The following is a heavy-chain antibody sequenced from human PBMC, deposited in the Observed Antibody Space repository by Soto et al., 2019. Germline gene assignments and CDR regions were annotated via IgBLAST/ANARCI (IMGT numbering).Heavy chain of an antibody. Sequence: SETLSLTCTVSGGSISSSSYYWGWIRQPPGKGLEWIGSIYYSGSTYYNPSLKSRVTISVDTSKNQFSLKLSSVTAADTAVYYCATPGKTTVTTRTIDYWGQGTLVTVSS. CDR3: ATPGKTTVTTRTIDY. V-gene: IGHV4-39*01. CDR1: GGSISSSSYY. CDR2: IYYSGST. D-gene: IGHD4-17*01. J-gene: IGHJ4*02.